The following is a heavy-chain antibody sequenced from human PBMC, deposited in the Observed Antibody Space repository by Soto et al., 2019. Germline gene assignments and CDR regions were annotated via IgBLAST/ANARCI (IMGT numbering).Heavy chain of an antibody. V-gene: IGHV3-23*01. CDR1: GFTFSSYA. Sequence: GGSLRPSCAASGFTFSSYAMSWVRQAPGKGLEWVSAISGSGGSTYYADSVKGRFTISRDNSKNTLYLQMNSLRAEDTAVYYCSKELWATVTTHAFDIWGQGTMVTVSS. J-gene: IGHJ3*02. CDR3: SKELWATVTTHAFDI. D-gene: IGHD4-17*01. CDR2: ISGSGGST.